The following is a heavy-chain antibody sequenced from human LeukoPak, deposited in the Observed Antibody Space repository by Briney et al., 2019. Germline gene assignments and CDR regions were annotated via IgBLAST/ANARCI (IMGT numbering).Heavy chain of an antibody. CDR1: GGSISSSSYY. CDR2: IYYSGST. CDR3: ARVSPLYCSGGSCYSGFDP. Sequence: SETLSLTCTVSGGSISSSSYYWGWIRQPPGKGLEWIGSIYYSGSTYYNPSFKSRVTMSVDTSKNQFSLKLSSVTAADTAVYYCARVSPLYCSGGSCYSGFDPWGQGTLVTVSS. V-gene: IGHV4-39*07. J-gene: IGHJ5*02. D-gene: IGHD2-15*01.